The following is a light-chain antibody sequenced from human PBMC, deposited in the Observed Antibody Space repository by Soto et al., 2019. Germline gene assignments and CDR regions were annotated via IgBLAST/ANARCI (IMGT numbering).Light chain of an antibody. CDR3: QKYNSALSIT. V-gene: IGKV1-27*01. Sequence: DIQMTQSPSSLSASVGDRVTITCRASQGISNYLAWYQQKPGKVPKLLIYAASTLQSGVPSRFSGSGPGTDFTLTISSLQPEDVATYYCQKYNSALSITFGQGTRLEI. J-gene: IGKJ5*01. CDR2: AAS. CDR1: QGISNY.